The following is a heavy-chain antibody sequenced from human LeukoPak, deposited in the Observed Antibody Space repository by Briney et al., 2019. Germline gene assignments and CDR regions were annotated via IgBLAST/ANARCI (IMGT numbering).Heavy chain of an antibody. CDR3: ARDFSGDHVLRFLEWLSYNWFDP. D-gene: IGHD3-3*01. V-gene: IGHV3-11*04. CDR1: GFTFSDYY. Sequence: GGSLRLSCAASGFTFSDYYMSWIRQAPGKGLEWVSYISSSGSTIYYADSVKGRFTISRDNAKNSLYLQMNSLRAEDTAVYYCARDFSGDHVLRFLEWLSYNWFDPWGQGTLVTVSS. J-gene: IGHJ5*02. CDR2: ISSSGSTI.